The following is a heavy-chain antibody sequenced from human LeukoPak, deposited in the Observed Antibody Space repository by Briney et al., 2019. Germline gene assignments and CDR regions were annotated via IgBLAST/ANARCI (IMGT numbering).Heavy chain of an antibody. CDR1: GGTFSSYA. V-gene: IGHV1-69*13. Sequence: GASVKVSCKASGGTFSSYAISWVRQAPGQGLEWMGGIIPIFGTANYAQKFQGRVTITADESTSTAYMELSSLRSEDTAVYYCARAEGYPPPFDIWGQGTMVTVSS. J-gene: IGHJ3*02. CDR3: ARAEGYPPPFDI. D-gene: IGHD5-12*01. CDR2: IIPIFGTA.